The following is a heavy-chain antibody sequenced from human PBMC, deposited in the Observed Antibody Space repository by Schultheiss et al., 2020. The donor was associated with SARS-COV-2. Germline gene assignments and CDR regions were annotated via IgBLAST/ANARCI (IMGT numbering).Heavy chain of an antibody. J-gene: IGHJ4*02. CDR1: GYTFTGYY. D-gene: IGHD3-16*02. CDR2: INPNSGGT. V-gene: IGHV1-2*02. Sequence: ASVKVSCKASGYTFTGYYMHWVRQAPGQGLEWMGWINPNSGGTNYAQKFQGRVTMTRDTSTSTVYMELSSLRSEDTAVYYCAAVTWTSGSYRDYWGQGTLVTVSS. CDR3: AAVTWTSGSYRDY.